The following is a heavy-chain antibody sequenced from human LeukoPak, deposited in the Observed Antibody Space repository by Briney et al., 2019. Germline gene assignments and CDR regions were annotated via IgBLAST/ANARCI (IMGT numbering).Heavy chain of an antibody. Sequence: GASVKVSCKASGGTFSSYAISWARQAPGQGLEWMGGIIPIFGTANYAQKFQGRVTITADESTSTAYMELSSLRSEDTAVYYCARDPPIGGYDSGSGHWGQGTLVTVSS. J-gene: IGHJ4*02. CDR3: ARDPPIGGYDSGSGH. D-gene: IGHD5-12*01. CDR1: GGTFSSYA. CDR2: IIPIFGTA. V-gene: IGHV1-69*13.